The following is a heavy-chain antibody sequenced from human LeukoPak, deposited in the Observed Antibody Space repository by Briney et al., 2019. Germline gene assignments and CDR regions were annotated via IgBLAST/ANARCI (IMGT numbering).Heavy chain of an antibody. CDR1: GFNLRCYG. D-gene: IGHD6-19*01. Sequence: GSLRLFCAASGFNLRCYGLHLGRPAPSQGLGWGAFIRYDGSNKYYADSVKGRFTNSRDNSKNTLYLQMNSLRAEDTAVYYCAKGIAVAGSFQDYWGQGTLVTVSS. CDR2: IRYDGSNK. V-gene: IGHV3-30*02. CDR3: AKGIAVAGSFQDY. J-gene: IGHJ4*02.